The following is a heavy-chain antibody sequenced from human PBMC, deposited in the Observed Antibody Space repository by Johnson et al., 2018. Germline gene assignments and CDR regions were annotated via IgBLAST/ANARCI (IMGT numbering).Heavy chain of an antibody. Sequence: EVQLVETGGGLVQPWGSLRLSCALSGFTLGTYAMSWVRQAPGKGLEWVSSISGSGAKTYYAGSVKGRFTISRDSSKNTLYLQMSSMRAEDTAIYFCAKERKPSQDYIYDMDVWGQGTTVTVSS. V-gene: IGHV3-23*04. CDR3: AKERKPSQDYIYDMDV. J-gene: IGHJ6*02. CDR1: GFTLGTYA. CDR2: ISGSGAKT. D-gene: IGHD1-14*01.